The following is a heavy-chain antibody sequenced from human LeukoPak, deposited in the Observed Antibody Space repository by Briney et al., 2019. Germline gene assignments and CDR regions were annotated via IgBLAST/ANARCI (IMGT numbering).Heavy chain of an antibody. CDR3: ARGGGSGSREFDY. Sequence: SETLSLTCTVSGGSISSGGYYWSWIRQHPGKGLEWIGYIYYSGSTYYNPFLKSRVTISVDTSKNQFSLKLSSVTAADTAVYYCARGGGSGSREFDYWGQGTLVTVSS. J-gene: IGHJ4*02. CDR1: GGSISSGGYY. D-gene: IGHD1-26*01. V-gene: IGHV4-31*03. CDR2: IYYSGST.